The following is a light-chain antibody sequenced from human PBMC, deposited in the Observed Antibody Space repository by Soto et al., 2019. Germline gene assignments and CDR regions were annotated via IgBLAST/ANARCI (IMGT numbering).Light chain of an antibody. CDR1: QSLRSN. Sequence: EIVMWQSPATLSVSPGERATLSCRASQSLRSNLAWYQQKPGQAPRLLIYGASTRATGIPARFSGSGSGTDFTLTISSLEPEDFAVYYCQQRSNLPPITFGQGALLAVK. J-gene: IGKJ5*01. CDR2: GAS. CDR3: QQRSNLPPIT. V-gene: IGKV3-11*01.